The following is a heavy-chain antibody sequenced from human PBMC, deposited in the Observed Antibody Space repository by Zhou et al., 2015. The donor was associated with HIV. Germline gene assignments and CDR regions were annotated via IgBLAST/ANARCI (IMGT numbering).Heavy chain of an antibody. CDR1: GGTFSSYA. CDR2: IIPIFGTA. CDR3: ARRNYYDSSGRCGAFDI. V-gene: IGHV1-69*01. J-gene: IGHJ3*02. Sequence: VQLVQSGTEVKKPGSSVKVSCKASGGTFSSYAISWVRQAPGQGLEWMGGIIPIFGTANYAQKFQGRVTITADESTSTAYMELSSLRSDDTAVYYCARRNYYDSSGRCGAFDIWGQGTMVTVSS. D-gene: IGHD3-22*01.